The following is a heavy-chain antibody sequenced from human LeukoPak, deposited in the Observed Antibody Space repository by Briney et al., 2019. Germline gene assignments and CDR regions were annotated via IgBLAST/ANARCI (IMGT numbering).Heavy chain of an antibody. V-gene: IGHV4-61*02. CDR2: IYPASGSS. CDR3: ARETAVHGGREF. Sequence: ASETLSLTCSVSGVSISSGYYYWNWIRQPAGKGLEWIGRIYPASGSSSYNPSLQSRATILEDRSSNQFSLKLSAVTASDTALYYCARETAVHGGREFWGQGIQVIVSS. J-gene: IGHJ4*02. CDR1: GVSISSGYYY. D-gene: IGHD3-10*01.